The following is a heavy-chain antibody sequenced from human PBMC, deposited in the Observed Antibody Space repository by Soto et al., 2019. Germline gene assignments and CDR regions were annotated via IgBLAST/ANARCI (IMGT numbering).Heavy chain of an antibody. CDR3: ARAIAAAGMDYFDY. V-gene: IGHV1-46*01. CDR2: INPSGGST. Sequence: QVQLVQSGAEVKKPGASVKVSCKASGYTFTSYYMHWVRQAPGQGLEWMGIINPSGGSTSYAQKFQGGVTRTRDTSTRTVYMELSSLRSEDTAVYYCARAIAAAGMDYFDYWGQGTLVTVSS. CDR1: GYTFTSYY. D-gene: IGHD6-13*01. J-gene: IGHJ4*02.